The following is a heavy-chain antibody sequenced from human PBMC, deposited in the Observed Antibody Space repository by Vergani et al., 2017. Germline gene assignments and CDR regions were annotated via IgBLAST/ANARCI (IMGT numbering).Heavy chain of an antibody. CDR2: LTGGGGST. J-gene: IGHJ6*02. V-gene: IGHV3-23*01. D-gene: IGHD5-12*01. CDR3: AKANPRNSGYDYLYYYHAMDV. CDR1: GFTFSTYA. Sequence: EVQLLESGGSLKQPGGSVRLSCAASGFTFSTYAMHWVRQAPGKGLEWVSALTGGGGSTYYADSFKGRFIISRDNSRDTLYLQMNSLSAGDTAVYYWAKANPRNSGYDYLYYYHAMDVWGQGTTVTVSS.